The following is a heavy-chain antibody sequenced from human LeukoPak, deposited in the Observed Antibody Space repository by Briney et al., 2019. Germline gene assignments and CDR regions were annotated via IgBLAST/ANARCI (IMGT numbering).Heavy chain of an antibody. CDR1: GYTFTGYY. D-gene: IGHD6-19*01. Sequence: ASVKVSCKASGYTFTGYYMHWVRQAPGQGLEWMGWINPNSGGTNYAQKFQGSVTMTRDTSISTAYMELSRLRSDDTAVYYCARVAYSSGSPDYWGQGTLVTVSS. CDR3: ARVAYSSGSPDY. V-gene: IGHV1-2*02. CDR2: INPNSGGT. J-gene: IGHJ4*02.